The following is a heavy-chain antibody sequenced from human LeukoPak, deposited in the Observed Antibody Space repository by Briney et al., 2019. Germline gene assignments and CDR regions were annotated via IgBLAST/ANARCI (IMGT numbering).Heavy chain of an antibody. J-gene: IGHJ3*02. CDR3: ARVGSSGYYLDAFDI. CDR1: GYTFISYG. Sequence: ASVKVSCKASGYTFISYGIGWVRQAPGQGLEWMGIINPSGGSTSYAQKFQGRVTMTRDMSTSTVYMELSSLRSEDTAVYYCARVGSSGYYLDAFDIWGQGTMVTVSS. D-gene: IGHD3-22*01. CDR2: INPSGGST. V-gene: IGHV1-46*01.